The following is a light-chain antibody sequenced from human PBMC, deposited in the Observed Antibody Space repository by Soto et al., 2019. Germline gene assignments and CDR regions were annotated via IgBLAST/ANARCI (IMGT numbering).Light chain of an antibody. CDR1: QAIRTA. CDR2: AAS. CDR3: LLDFRYFWA. Sequence: AIPLTQSPSSLYASVGDRVTITCRASQAIRTALGWYQQKPGKVPKLLIYAASILQSGVPSRFSGSGSGTDVTLTISSLQPEDFATYYCLLDFRYFWAFGQGTKVEIK. J-gene: IGKJ1*01. V-gene: IGKV1-6*01.